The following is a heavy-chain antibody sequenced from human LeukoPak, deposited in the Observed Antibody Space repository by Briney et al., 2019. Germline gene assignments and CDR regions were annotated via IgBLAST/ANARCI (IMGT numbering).Heavy chain of an antibody. CDR1: GYTFTSYD. CDR3: ARDLRDYVWGSYRYLVY. D-gene: IGHD3-16*02. Sequence: ASVKVSCKASGYTFTSYDINWVRQATGQGLEWMGWMNPNSGNTGYAQKLQGRVTMTTDTSTSTAYMELRSLRSDDTAVYYCARDLRDYVWGSYRYLVYWGQGTLVTVSS. V-gene: IGHV1-8*01. CDR2: MNPNSGNT. J-gene: IGHJ4*02.